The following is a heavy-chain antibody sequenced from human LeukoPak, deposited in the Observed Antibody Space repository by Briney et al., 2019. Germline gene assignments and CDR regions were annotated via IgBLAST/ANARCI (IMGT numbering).Heavy chain of an antibody. V-gene: IGHV4-31*03. CDR1: GGFISSDDYC. J-gene: IGHJ4*02. CDR3: ARGQVGATPPAY. CDR2: IYYSGST. D-gene: IGHD1-26*01. Sequence: PSETLSLTCSVSGGFISSDDYCWNWIRQHPGKGLEWIGYIYYSGSTYYNPSLKSRVALSVDTSKNQFSLKLSSLTAADTAVYYCARGQVGATPPAYWGQGTLVTVSS.